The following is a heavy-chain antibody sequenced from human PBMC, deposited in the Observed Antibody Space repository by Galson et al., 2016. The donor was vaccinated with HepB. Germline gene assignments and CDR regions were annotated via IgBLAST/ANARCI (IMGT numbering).Heavy chain of an antibody. V-gene: IGHV1-18*01. CDR2: ISPYSGDT. J-gene: IGHJ6*02. Sequence: SVKVSCKASAYVFVTHGISWVRQAPGQGLEWMAWISPYSGDTYYSHKFQGRVALTTVTSTGTAYMEMRSLRSDDTAVYYCARDKRFSCVNVVCSLGDQYLGMAVWGQGTTVIV. CDR1: AYVFVTHG. CDR3: ARDKRFSCVNVVCSLGDQYLGMAV. D-gene: IGHD2-8*01.